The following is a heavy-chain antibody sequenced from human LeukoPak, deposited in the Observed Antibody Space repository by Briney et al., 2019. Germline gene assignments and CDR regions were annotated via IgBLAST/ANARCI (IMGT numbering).Heavy chain of an antibody. CDR2: IYLGDSDT. CDR1: GYSSTSYW. J-gene: IGHJ4*02. Sequence: RGESLRIPCKGSGYSSTSYWIAWVRQMPGKGLEWMGTIYLGDSDTRYSPSFQGQVTIPADKSTTTAYLQWSSLKASDTAMYYCARSGTSGSRYFDYWGQGTLVTVS. V-gene: IGHV5-51*01. CDR3: ARSGTSGSRYFDY. D-gene: IGHD3-10*01.